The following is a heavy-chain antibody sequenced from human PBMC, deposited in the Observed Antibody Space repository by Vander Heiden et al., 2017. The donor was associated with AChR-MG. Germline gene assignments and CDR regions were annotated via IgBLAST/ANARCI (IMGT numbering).Heavy chain of an antibody. V-gene: IGHV7-4-1*02. D-gene: IGHD3-10*01. CDR2: IDTNTGNP. J-gene: IGHJ4*02. CDR1: GYTFSNHA. CDR3: ARESMVRTLIYFDY. Sequence: QVQLVQSGSDLKKPGASVKVSCKASGYTFSNHAMNWVRQAPGQGLEWMGWIDTNTGNPTYAQGFTGRFVFSLDTSVSTAYLQISSLKAEDTAVYYCARESMVRTLIYFDYWGQGTLVTVSS.